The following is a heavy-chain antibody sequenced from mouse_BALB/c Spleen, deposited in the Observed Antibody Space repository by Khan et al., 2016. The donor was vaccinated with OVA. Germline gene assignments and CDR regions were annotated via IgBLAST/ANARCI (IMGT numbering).Heavy chain of an antibody. CDR2: ISTYYGDA. J-gene: IGHJ4*01. V-gene: IGHV1S137*01. D-gene: IGHD1-2*01. Sequence: QVQLKESGAELVRPGVSVKISCKGSGYTFTDYAMHWVKQSHAKSLEWIGVISTYYGDASYNQKFKGKATMSVDKSSSTAYMELARLTSEDSGIYYCARPSTATAMDYWGQGTSVTVSS. CDR1: GYTFTDYA. CDR3: ARPSTATAMDY.